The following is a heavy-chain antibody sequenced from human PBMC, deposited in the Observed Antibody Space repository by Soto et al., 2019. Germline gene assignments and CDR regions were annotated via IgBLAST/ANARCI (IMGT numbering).Heavy chain of an antibody. CDR2: ISYDGSNK. D-gene: IGHD3-22*01. Sequence: GGSLRLSFAASGFTFSSYAMHWVRQAPGKGLEWVAVISYDGSNKYYADSVKGRFTISRDNSKNTLYLQMNSLRAEDTAVYYCARDPVPPYYYDSSGYYAAFDYWGQGTLVTVSS. V-gene: IGHV3-30-3*01. J-gene: IGHJ4*02. CDR1: GFTFSSYA. CDR3: ARDPVPPYYYDSSGYYAAFDY.